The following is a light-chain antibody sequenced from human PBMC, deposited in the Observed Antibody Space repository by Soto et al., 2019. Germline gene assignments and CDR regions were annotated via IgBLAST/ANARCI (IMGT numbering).Light chain of an antibody. V-gene: IGLV1-51*01. J-gene: IGLJ2*01. CDR3: GAWDSSLRVVV. CDR2: DNN. Sequence: QSVLTQPPSVSAAPGQTVTISCSGSSSNIGKNYVSWFQQLPGTAPTLLTYDNNKRPSGIPDRISGSRSGTSATLDITGLQTGDEADYYCGAWDSSLRVVVFGGGTKLTVL. CDR1: SSNIGKNY.